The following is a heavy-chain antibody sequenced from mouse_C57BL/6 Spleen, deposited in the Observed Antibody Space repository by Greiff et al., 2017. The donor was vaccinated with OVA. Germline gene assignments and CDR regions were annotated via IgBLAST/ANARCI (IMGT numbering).Heavy chain of an antibody. D-gene: IGHD1-1*01. CDR2: ISDGGSYT. CDR1: GFTFSSYA. CDR3: ARGSNYYGSRYYAMDY. Sequence: EVKLVESGGGLVKPGGSLKLSCAASGFTFSSYAMSWVRQTPEKRLEWVATISDGGSYTYYPDNVKGRFTISRDNAKNNLYLQMSHLKSEDTAMYYCARGSNYYGSRYYAMDYWGQGTSVTVSS. J-gene: IGHJ4*01. V-gene: IGHV5-4*03.